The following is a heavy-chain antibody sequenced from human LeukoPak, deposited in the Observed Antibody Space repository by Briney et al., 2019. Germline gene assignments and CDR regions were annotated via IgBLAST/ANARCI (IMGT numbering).Heavy chain of an antibody. D-gene: IGHD3-10*02. CDR1: GFTFSNYW. J-gene: IGHJ4*02. Sequence: PGGSLRLSCVASGFTFSNYWIHWVRQAPGKGLVWVPRTNDDGSSTTYADFVKGRFTSSRDNAKNTLYLQMDSLRAEDTAVYYCTRSVFPYYFDCWGQGTLVTVSS. V-gene: IGHV3-74*01. CDR3: TRSVFPYYFDC. CDR2: TNDDGSST.